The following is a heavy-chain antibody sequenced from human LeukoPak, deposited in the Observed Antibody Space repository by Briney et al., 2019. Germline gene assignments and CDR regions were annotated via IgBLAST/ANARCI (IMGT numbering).Heavy chain of an antibody. CDR1: GRSISSYY. Sequence: PSETLSLTCTVSGRSISSYYWSWIRQPPGKGLEWIGYIFYSGSTNYNPSLKSRVTISVDTSKNQFSLKLSSVTAADTAVYYCARVKSYSSSPKATNIDYWGQGTLVTVSS. CDR3: ARVKSYSSSPKATNIDY. CDR2: IFYSGST. D-gene: IGHD6-13*01. V-gene: IGHV4-59*01. J-gene: IGHJ4*02.